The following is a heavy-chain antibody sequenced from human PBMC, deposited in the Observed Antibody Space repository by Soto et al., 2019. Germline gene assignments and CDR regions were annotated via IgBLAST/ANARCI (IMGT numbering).Heavy chain of an antibody. Sequence: GGSRRLSCAASAFTFSSYLLDWVRQAPGKGLEWVANIKQDGSEKYYVDSVKGRFTISRDNAKNSLYLQMNSLRAEDTAVYYCARGSGSNDYWGQGTLVTVSS. CDR1: AFTFSSYL. CDR3: ARGSGSNDY. V-gene: IGHV3-7*05. CDR2: IKQDGSEK. J-gene: IGHJ4*02. D-gene: IGHD3-3*01.